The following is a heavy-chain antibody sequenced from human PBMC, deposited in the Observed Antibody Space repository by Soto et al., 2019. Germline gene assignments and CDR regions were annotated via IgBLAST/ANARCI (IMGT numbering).Heavy chain of an antibody. CDR2: ITDSRDTV. D-gene: IGHD3-3*01. CDR3: ARDFGHGYYLDY. Sequence: GALRGSGVASVFSFSNYNMNWVRQAPGKGLEWVSYITDSRDTVHYAASVRGRFTISRDNAESSLYLQMNSLRDEDTAVYFCARDFGHGYYLDYWGRGTLVTVSS. CDR1: VFSFSNYN. J-gene: IGHJ4*02. V-gene: IGHV3-48*02.